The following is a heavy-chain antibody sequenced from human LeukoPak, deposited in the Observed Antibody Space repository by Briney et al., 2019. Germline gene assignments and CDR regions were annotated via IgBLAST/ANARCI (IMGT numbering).Heavy chain of an antibody. V-gene: IGHV3-33*06. CDR3: AKGGTTVTNPSWFDP. J-gene: IGHJ5*02. D-gene: IGHD4-17*01. Sequence: PGTSLRLSCVASGFTFSSHGMHWIRQAPGKGLEWVAIIWYDGSNTYYADFVKGRFTISRDNSKNTLYLHMNSLRAEDTAVYYRAKGGTTVTNPSWFDPWGQGTLVTVSS. CDR1: GFTFSSHG. CDR2: IWYDGSNT.